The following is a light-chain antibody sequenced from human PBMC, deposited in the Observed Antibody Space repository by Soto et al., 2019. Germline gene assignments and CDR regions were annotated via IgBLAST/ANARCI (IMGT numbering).Light chain of an antibody. V-gene: IGKV3-20*01. CDR3: QQYGTSPRT. J-gene: IGKJ5*01. Sequence: IVLTQSPGTLSLSPGERATLSCRASQAINSDYLAWYQQIPGQAPRLLIYGASTRATGIPDRFSGSGSGTYFTLTVNRLEPGDFSVYYCQQYGTSPRTFGQGTRLEFK. CDR2: GAS. CDR1: QAINSDY.